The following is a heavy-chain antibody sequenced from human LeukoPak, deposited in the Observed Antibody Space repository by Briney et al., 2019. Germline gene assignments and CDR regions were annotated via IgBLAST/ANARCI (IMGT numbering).Heavy chain of an antibody. J-gene: IGHJ4*02. Sequence: PSGRSLRLSCAASGFTFSGYGMHWVRQAPGKGLEWVASIKQDGSEKYYVDSVKGRFTISRDNAKNSLYLQMNSLRAEDTAMYYCARDSGFPVMVPHYFDYWGQGTLVTVSS. V-gene: IGHV3-7*01. CDR3: ARDSGFPVMVPHYFDY. CDR2: IKQDGSEK. CDR1: GFTFSGYG. D-gene: IGHD5-18*01.